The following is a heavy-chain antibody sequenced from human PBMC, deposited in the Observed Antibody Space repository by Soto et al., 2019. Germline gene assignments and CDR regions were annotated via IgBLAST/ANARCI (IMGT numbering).Heavy chain of an antibody. D-gene: IGHD4-4*01. CDR1: GFTVGSSY. CDR2: MYSGGST. Sequence: GGSLRLSCTASGFTVGSSYMSWVRQAPGKGPEWVSVMYSGGSTYYADSEKGRFTISRDNSKNTLYLQMNSLRAEDTAVYFCARVISVMSTWLDPWGQGTLVTVSS. V-gene: IGHV3-53*01. J-gene: IGHJ5*02. CDR3: ARVISVMSTWLDP.